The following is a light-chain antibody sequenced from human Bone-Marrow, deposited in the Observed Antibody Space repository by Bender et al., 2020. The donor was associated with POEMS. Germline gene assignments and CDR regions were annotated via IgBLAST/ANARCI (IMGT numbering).Light chain of an antibody. CDR2: EGT. CDR3: CSYAVGSSLV. Sequence: QSALTQPASVSGSPGQSITISCTGSSSDVAKYNLVSWYQQHPGKAPRLMIYEGTQRPSGVSDRFSGSKSGSTASLTISGLQADDEADYYCCSYAVGSSLVFGGGTKLTVL. V-gene: IGLV2-23*01. J-gene: IGLJ2*01. CDR1: SSDVAKYNL.